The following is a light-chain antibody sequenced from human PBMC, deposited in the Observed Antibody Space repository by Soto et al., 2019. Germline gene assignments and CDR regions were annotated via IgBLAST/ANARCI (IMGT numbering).Light chain of an antibody. CDR1: SSDVGGYNY. Sequence: QSVLTQPASVPGSPGQSITISCTGTSSDVGGYNYVSWYQQHPGKAPKLMIYEVSTRPSGVSNRFSGSKSGNTASLTISGLQAEDESDYYCSSYTSSSTYVFGTGTKVTVL. CDR3: SSYTSSSTYV. CDR2: EVS. V-gene: IGLV2-14*01. J-gene: IGLJ1*01.